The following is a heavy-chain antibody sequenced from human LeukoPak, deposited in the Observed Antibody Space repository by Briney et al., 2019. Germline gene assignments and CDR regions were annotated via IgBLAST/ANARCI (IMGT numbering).Heavy chain of an antibody. CDR3: AKVDYYDGSGYYYDAFDI. D-gene: IGHD3-22*01. J-gene: IGHJ3*02. CDR1: GVTFSSYA. Sequence: PGGSLRLSCAASGVTFSSYAMSWVRQAPGKGLEWVSGISGSGGSAYYADSVKGRFTISRDNSKNTLYLQVNSLRAEDTAVYYCAKVDYYDGSGYYYDAFDIWGQGAMVTVSS. V-gene: IGHV3-23*01. CDR2: ISGSGGSA.